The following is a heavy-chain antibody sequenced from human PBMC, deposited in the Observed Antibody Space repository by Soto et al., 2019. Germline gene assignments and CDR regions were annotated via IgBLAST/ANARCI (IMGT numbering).Heavy chain of an antibody. CDR1: GESFSEYY. J-gene: IGHJ5*01. CDR2: NNHRGSS. Sequence: SETLSLTCAVDGESFSEYYWSWIRQPPGKGLEWIGENNHRGSSNYNPSLKSRVSIVVDSSRNQISLMLTSVTAADTGVYYCARVHPPPATRGGGWYTDSWGPATLVTVSS. V-gene: IGHV4-34*01. CDR3: ARVHPPPATRGGGWYTDS. D-gene: IGHD6-19*01.